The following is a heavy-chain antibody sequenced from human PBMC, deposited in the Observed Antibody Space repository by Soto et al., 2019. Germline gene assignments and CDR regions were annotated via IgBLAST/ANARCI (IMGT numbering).Heavy chain of an antibody. CDR2: ISYSGST. CDR1: GGSISSGGYY. D-gene: IGHD3-10*01. Sequence: PSDTLSLTGTESGGSISSGGYYWSWIRQHPGTGLEWIGHISYSGSTYYNTSLRSRLTMSVDTSRNQLSLYLTSVTAADTAVYYCTTQGFGRLHGLVDVWGQGTTVTVSS. V-gene: IGHV4-31*03. J-gene: IGHJ6*02. CDR3: TTQGFGRLHGLVDV.